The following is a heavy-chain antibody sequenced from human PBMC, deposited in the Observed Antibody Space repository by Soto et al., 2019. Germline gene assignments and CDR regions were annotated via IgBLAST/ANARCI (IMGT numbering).Heavy chain of an antibody. CDR3: VKSDEGSSGWYGYYYYGMDV. CDR2: ISSNGGST. D-gene: IGHD6-19*01. CDR1: GFTFSSYA. Sequence: LRLSCSASGFTFSSYAMHWVRQAPGKGLEYVSAISSNGGSTYYADSVKGRFTISRDNSKNTLYLQMSSLRAEDTAVYYCVKSDEGSSGWYGYYYYGMDVWGQGTTVTVSS. J-gene: IGHJ6*02. V-gene: IGHV3-64D*06.